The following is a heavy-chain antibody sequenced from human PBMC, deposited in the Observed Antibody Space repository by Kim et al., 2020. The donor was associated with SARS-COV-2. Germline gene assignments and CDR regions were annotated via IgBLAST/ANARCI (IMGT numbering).Heavy chain of an antibody. Sequence: LSLTCAASGFTFSTYGMHWVRQAPGKGLEWVAVIWYDGSNKYYADSVKGRLTISRDNSKNTLYLQINSLRAENTAVYYCVRDSRGIWYYFDYWGQGT. CDR1: GFTFSTYG. CDR2: IWYDGSNK. V-gene: IGHV3-33*01. CDR3: VRDSRGIWYYFDY. D-gene: IGHD3-16*01. J-gene: IGHJ4*02.